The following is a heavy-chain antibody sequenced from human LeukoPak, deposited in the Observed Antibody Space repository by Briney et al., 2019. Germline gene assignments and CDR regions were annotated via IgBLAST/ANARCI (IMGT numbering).Heavy chain of an antibody. CDR1: GYTLTELS. CDR2: FDPEDGET. V-gene: IGHV1-24*01. Sequence: ASVKVSCKVSGYTLTELSMHWVRQAPGKGLEWMGGFDPEDGETIYAQKFQGRVTMTEDTSTDTAYMELRSLRSDDTAVYYCARDMITIFGVVIIVFDYWGQGTLVTVSS. CDR3: ARDMITIFGVVIIVFDY. D-gene: IGHD3-3*01. J-gene: IGHJ4*02.